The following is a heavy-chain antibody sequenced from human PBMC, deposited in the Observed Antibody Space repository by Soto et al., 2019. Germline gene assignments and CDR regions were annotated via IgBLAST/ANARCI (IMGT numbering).Heavy chain of an antibody. CDR1: GYTFTSYA. D-gene: IGHD6-13*01. CDR3: ARDAIIAAAGIFDY. V-gene: IGHV1-3*01. Sequence: QVQLVQSGAEVKKPGASVKVSCKASGYTFTSYAMHWVRQAPGQRLEWMGWINAGNGNTKYSQKFQGRVTITRVTSASTAYMELSSLRSEDTAVYYCARDAIIAAAGIFDYWGQGTLVTVSS. J-gene: IGHJ4*02. CDR2: INAGNGNT.